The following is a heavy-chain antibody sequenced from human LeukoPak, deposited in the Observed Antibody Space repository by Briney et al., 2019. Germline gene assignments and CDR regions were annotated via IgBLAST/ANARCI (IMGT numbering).Heavy chain of an antibody. D-gene: IGHD3-10*01. V-gene: IGHV3-7*03. J-gene: IGHJ5*02. Sequence: GGSLRLSCAASGFTFSSYEMNWVRQAPGKGLEWVANIKQDGSEKYYVDSVKGRFTISRDNAKNSLYLQMNSLRAEDTAVYYCARGTMVRGAAWGQGTLVTVSS. CDR1: GFTFSSYE. CDR3: ARGTMVRGAA. CDR2: IKQDGSEK.